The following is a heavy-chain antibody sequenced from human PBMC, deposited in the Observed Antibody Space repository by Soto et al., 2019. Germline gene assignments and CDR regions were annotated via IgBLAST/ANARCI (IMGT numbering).Heavy chain of an antibody. CDR1: GFTFSSYG. CDR2: IWYDGSNK. V-gene: IGHV3-33*01. Sequence: LRLSCAASGFTFSSYGMHWVRQAPGKGLEWVAVIWYDGSNKYYADSVKGRFTISRDNSKNTLYLQMNSLRAEDTAVYYCARTPQYYYGSGSYWAYYYYGMDVWGQGTTVTVSS. J-gene: IGHJ6*02. CDR3: ARTPQYYYGSGSYWAYYYYGMDV. D-gene: IGHD3-10*01.